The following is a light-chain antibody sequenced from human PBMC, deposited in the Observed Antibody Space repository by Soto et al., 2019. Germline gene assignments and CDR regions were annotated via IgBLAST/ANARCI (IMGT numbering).Light chain of an antibody. CDR1: VLAKKY. V-gene: IGLV3-27*01. J-gene: IGLJ2*01. CDR2: KDS. Sequence: SYELTQPSSVSVSPGQTARITCSGDVLAKKYARWFQQKPGQAPVLVTYKDSERPSGIPERFSGSSSGTTVTLTISGAQVEDEADYYCYSAADNNVGVFGGGTKLTVL. CDR3: YSAADNNVGV.